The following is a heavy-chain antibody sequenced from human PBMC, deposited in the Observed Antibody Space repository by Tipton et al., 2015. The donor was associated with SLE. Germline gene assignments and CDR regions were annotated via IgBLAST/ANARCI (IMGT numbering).Heavy chain of an antibody. V-gene: IGHV4-59*11. D-gene: IGHD2-15*01. CDR1: GGSISSHY. J-gene: IGHJ4*02. Sequence: TLSLTCTVSGGSISSHYWSWIRQPPGKGLEWIGYIYYSGSTNYNPSLKSRVTISVDTSKNQFSLKLSSVTAADTAVYYCARGYCSGGSFGITPRYWCPGTLVTVSS. CDR2: IYYSGST. CDR3: ARGYCSGGSFGITPRY.